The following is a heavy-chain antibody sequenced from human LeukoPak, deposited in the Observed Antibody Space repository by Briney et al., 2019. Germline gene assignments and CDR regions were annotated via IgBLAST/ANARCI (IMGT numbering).Heavy chain of an antibody. CDR3: ARGSRAIVATKFARGRYMDV. CDR1: GFTFSNYA. CDR2: ISHDGSNK. J-gene: IGHJ6*03. Sequence: GGSLRLSCAASGFTFSNYAIHWVRQAPGRGLEWVAVISHDGSNKYYADSVKGRFTISRDNSKNTLYLQMNSLRTEDTAVYYCARGSRAIVATKFARGRYMDVWGKGTTVTVSS. D-gene: IGHD5-12*01. V-gene: IGHV3-30*04.